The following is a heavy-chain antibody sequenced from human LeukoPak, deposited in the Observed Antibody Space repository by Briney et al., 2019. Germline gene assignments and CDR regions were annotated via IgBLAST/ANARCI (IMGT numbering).Heavy chain of an antibody. D-gene: IGHD1-26*01. CDR2: IYHSGST. CDR3: ARTGGSYSFDY. J-gene: IGHJ4*02. CDR1: GYSISSGDY. Sequence: SETLSLTCTVSGYSISSGDYWGWIRQPPGKGLEWIGSIYHSGSTYYNPSLKSRVTISVDTSKNQFSLKLSSVAAADTAVYYCARTGGSYSFDYWGQGTLVTVSS. V-gene: IGHV4-38-2*02.